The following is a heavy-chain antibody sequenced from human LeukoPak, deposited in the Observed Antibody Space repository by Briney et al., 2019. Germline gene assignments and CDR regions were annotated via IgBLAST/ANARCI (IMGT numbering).Heavy chain of an antibody. CDR3: AKGTGTLHVGDY. CDR2: ISGSGGST. CDR1: GFTFSSYA. Sequence: GGSLRLSCAASGFTFSSYAMSWVRQAPGKGLEWVSAISGSGGSTYYADSVKGRFTISRDNSKNTLYLQTNSLRAEDRAVYYCAKGTGTLHVGDYWGQGTLVTVSS. J-gene: IGHJ4*02. D-gene: IGHD1-7*01. V-gene: IGHV3-23*01.